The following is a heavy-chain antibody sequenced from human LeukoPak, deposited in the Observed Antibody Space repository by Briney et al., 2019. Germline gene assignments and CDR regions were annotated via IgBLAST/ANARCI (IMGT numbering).Heavy chain of an antibody. CDR3: AREGSGYPY. Sequence: ASVKVSCKASGYTFTTYYMHWVRQAPGQGLEWMGWINPNSGATNYAQKFQGRVTMTRDTSISTAYMEVSRLRSDDTAVFYCAREGSGYPYWGQGTLVTVSS. V-gene: IGHV1-2*02. CDR2: INPNSGAT. D-gene: IGHD3-22*01. J-gene: IGHJ4*02. CDR1: GYTFTTYY.